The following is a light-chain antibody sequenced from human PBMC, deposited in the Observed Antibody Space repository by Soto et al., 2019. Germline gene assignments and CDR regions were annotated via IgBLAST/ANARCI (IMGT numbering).Light chain of an antibody. CDR1: QSVRSNY. J-gene: IGKJ1*01. CDR2: GAS. Sequence: EIVLTQSPGTLSLSPGDRATLSCRASQSVRSNYLAWYQQKPGQAPRLLISGASSRATGIPDRFSGSASGTDFTLTISSLEPEDFAVYYCQQYGSSPRTFGQGTKVEIK. CDR3: QQYGSSPRT. V-gene: IGKV3-20*01.